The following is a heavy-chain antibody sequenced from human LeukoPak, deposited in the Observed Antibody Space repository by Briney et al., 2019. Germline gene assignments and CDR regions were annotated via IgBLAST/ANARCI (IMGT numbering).Heavy chain of an antibody. Sequence: SGPTLVKPTQTLTLTCTFSGFSLHTSGVGVGWIRQPPGKALDWLALIYWNDDKRYSPSLESRLTITKDSSKNQVVLTMTNLDPVDTATYYCAYSKNPYFEYWGQGTLVTISS. V-gene: IGHV2-5*01. CDR3: AYSKNPYFEY. CDR1: GFSLHTSGVG. J-gene: IGHJ4*02. CDR2: IYWNDDK.